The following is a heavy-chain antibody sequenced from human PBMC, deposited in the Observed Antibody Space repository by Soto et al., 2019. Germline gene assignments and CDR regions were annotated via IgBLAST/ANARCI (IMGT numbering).Heavy chain of an antibody. CDR2: IWYDGSNK. CDR1: GFTFSSYG. D-gene: IGHD2-21*02. V-gene: IGHV3-33*01. Sequence: PGGSLRLSCAASGFTFSSYGMHWVRQAPGKGLEWVAVIWYDGSNKYYADSVKGRFTISRDNSKNTLYLRMNSLRAEDTAVYYCARDLCGGDCQGFDYWGQGTLVTGSS. J-gene: IGHJ4*02. CDR3: ARDLCGGDCQGFDY.